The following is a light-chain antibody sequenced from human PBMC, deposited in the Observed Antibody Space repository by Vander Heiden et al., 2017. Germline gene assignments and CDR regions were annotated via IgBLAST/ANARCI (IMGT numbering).Light chain of an antibody. Sequence: DIQMTQFPSSLSASVGDRVTITCRASQGISNYLAWYQQKPGKVPKLLIYAASTFQSEVPSRFSASGSGTDFTLTISSLQPEDVATYYCQKDNSAPWTFGQGTKVEIK. CDR2: AAS. CDR3: QKDNSAPWT. J-gene: IGKJ1*01. CDR1: QGISNY. V-gene: IGKV1-27*01.